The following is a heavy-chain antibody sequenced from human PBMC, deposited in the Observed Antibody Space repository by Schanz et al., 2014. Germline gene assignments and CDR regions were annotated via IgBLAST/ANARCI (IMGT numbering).Heavy chain of an antibody. J-gene: IGHJ4*02. Sequence: QVQLVQSGAEVKKPGSSVKVSCKASGGTFSTYTISWVRQAPGQGLEWMGKNIPVLNIATYAQRFQGRVSITADTSTNTAYMELSSLTSEDTAVHYCARGRGFYDYWGQGTLVTVSS. CDR3: ARGRGFYDY. CDR2: NIPVLNIA. D-gene: IGHD3-10*01. V-gene: IGHV1-69*02. CDR1: GGTFSTYT.